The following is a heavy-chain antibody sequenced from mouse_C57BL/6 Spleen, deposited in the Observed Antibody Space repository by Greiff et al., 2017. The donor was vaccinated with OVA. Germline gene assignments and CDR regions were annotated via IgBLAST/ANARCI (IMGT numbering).Heavy chain of an antibody. CDR1: GFTFSSYG. V-gene: IGHV5-6*02. Sequence: VESGGDLVKPGGSLKLSCAASGFTFSSYGMSWVRQTPDKRLEWVATISSGGSYTYYPDSVKGRFTISRNNAKNTLYLQMSSLKSEDTAMYYCARRGVYWYFDVWGTGTTVTVSS. CDR3: ARRGVYWYFDV. CDR2: ISSGGSYT. J-gene: IGHJ1*03.